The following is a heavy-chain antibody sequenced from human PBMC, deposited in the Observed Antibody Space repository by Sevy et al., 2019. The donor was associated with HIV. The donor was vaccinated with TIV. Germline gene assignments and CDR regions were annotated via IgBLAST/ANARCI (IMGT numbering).Heavy chain of an antibody. Sequence: SQTLSLTCTVSGGSISSYYWSWIRQPPGKGLEWIGYIYYSGSTNYNPSLKSRVTISVDTSKNQFSLKLSSVTAADTAVYYCARHGNWGFSDYWGQGTLVTVSS. J-gene: IGHJ4*02. CDR3: ARHGNWGFSDY. CDR2: IYYSGST. V-gene: IGHV4-59*08. CDR1: GGSISSYY. D-gene: IGHD7-27*01.